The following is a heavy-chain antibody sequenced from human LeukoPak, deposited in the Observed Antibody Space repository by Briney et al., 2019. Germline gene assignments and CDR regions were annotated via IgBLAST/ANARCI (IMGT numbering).Heavy chain of an antibody. CDR1: GFTFWTYT. CDR2: ISGSGDST. Sequence: GGSLRLSCEASGFTFWTYTMSWVRQAPGKGVEWVLGISGSGDSTYYADSVKGRFTISRDNFKNTLYLQMNSLRAEDTAVYFCANRAYYDSTSTYYPYYFDYWGQGALVTVSS. CDR3: ANRAYYDSTSTYYPYYFDY. D-gene: IGHD3-22*01. J-gene: IGHJ4*02. V-gene: IGHV3-23*01.